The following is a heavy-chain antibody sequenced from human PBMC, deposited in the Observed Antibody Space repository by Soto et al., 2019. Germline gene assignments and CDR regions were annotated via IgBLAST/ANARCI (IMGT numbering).Heavy chain of an antibody. V-gene: IGHV3-13*04. J-gene: IGHJ6*02. D-gene: IGHD6-13*01. Sequence: GGSLRLSCTASGFTFNTYDMHWVRQATGKGLEWVSTIGSAGDTSYAGSVKGRFTISRENARNSLYLQMNGLRAEDTAVYYCARESNIEAPGIHPTRFYYSYGMDVWGQGTTVTVSS. CDR1: GFTFNTYD. CDR2: IGSAGDT. CDR3: ARESNIEAPGIHPTRFYYSYGMDV.